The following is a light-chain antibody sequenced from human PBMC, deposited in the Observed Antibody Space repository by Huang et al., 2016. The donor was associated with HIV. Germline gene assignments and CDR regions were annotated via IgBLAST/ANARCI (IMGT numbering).Light chain of an antibody. CDR3: QQYNNWPSTWT. CDR1: QGVSSN. Sequence: EIVMTQSPVTLSVSPGERATLSSRASQGVSSNLAWYQQKPGQAPRLLVYGASTRATGIPARFSGSGSGTEFTLTISSLQSEDFAVYYCQQYNNWPSTWTFGQGTKVDNK. J-gene: IGKJ1*01. V-gene: IGKV3-15*01. CDR2: GAS.